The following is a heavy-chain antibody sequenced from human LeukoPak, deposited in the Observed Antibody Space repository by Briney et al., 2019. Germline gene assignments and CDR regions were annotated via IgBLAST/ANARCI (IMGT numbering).Heavy chain of an antibody. V-gene: IGHV3-30-3*01. CDR3: ARVGYYDSSGYLDAFDI. CDR2: ISYDGSNK. Sequence: GRSLRLSCAASGFTFSSYAMHWVRQAPGKGLEWVAVISYDGSNKYYADSVKGRFTISRDNSKNTLYLQMNSLRAEDTAVYYCARVGYYDSSGYLDAFDIWGQGKMVTVSS. CDR1: GFTFSSYA. D-gene: IGHD3-22*01. J-gene: IGHJ3*02.